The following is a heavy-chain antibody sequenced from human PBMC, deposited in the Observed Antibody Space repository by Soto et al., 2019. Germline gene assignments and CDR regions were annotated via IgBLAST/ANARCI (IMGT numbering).Heavy chain of an antibody. CDR2: IYYSGST. CDR3: ARGRLTPQPHLFAL. V-gene: IGHV4-31*02. D-gene: IGHD3-3*01. J-gene: IGHJ4*02. Sequence: QVQLRESGPVLVKPSETLSLICNIAGGSINSGQSYWSWLRQLPGKGPEYMGYIYYSGSTYYEPSLKGRMSISFDKPRNQFSLKLRSVTAADSDVYCCARGRLTPQPHLFALWGPGALVTVSS. CDR1: GGSINSGQSY.